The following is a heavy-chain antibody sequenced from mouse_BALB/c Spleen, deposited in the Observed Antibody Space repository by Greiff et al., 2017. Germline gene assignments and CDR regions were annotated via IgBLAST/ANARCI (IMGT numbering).Heavy chain of an antibody. CDR2: IYPGSGST. V-gene: IGHV1-77*01. D-gene: IGHD1-1*01. CDR3: ASGSSGYFDV. CDR1: GYTFTDYV. J-gene: IGHJ1*01. Sequence: VKLMESGPELVKPGASVKMSCKASGYTFTDYVISWVKQRTGQGLEWIGEIYPGSGSTYYNEKFKGKATLTADKSSNTAYMQLSSLTSEDSAVYFCASGSSGYFDVWGAGTTVTVSS.